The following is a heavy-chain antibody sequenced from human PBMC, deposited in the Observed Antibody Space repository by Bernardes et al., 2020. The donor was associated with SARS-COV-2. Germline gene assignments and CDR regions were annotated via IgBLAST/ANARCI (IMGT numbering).Heavy chain of an antibody. V-gene: IGHV3-74*01. CDR3: GKRDVAAGNWYFDL. Sequence: GGSLRLSCAASGFTFSSSWMHWVRQAPGKGLVWVSRINSDGSTISYADSVKGRFTISRDNAKNTLYLQMNSLRADDTAVYYCGKRDVAAGNWYFDLWGRGTLVTVSS. J-gene: IGHJ2*01. D-gene: IGHD6-13*01. CDR1: GFTFSSSW. CDR2: INSDGSTI.